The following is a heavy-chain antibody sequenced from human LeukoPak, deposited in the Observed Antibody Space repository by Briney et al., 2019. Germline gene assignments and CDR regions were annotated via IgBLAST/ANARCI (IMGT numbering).Heavy chain of an antibody. CDR2: IYHSGST. CDR3: ARSSSSPRLDY. D-gene: IGHD6-6*01. J-gene: IGHJ4*02. CDR1: RGSISSGAYY. Sequence: SETLSLTCTVSRGSISSGAYYWSWIRQHPGKGLEWLGYIYHSGSTYYNPSLESRISISLDTSKNQFSLKLSSVTAADPAVYYCARSSSSPRLDYWGQGTLVTVSS. V-gene: IGHV4-31*03.